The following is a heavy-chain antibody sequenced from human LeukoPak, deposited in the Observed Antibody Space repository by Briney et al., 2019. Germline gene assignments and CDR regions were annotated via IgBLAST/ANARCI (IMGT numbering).Heavy chain of an antibody. D-gene: IGHD2-2*01. J-gene: IGHJ4*02. Sequence: ASVKVSCKASGYRFTSYDMHWGRQAPGQGLEWMGIINPSGGSTSYAQRFQGRVAMTRDTSTTTVYMEVNSLTSEDTAVYFCAREGPTAAPFDYWGQGTLVTVSS. CDR2: INPSGGST. CDR3: AREGPTAAPFDY. CDR1: GYRFTSYD. V-gene: IGHV1-46*01.